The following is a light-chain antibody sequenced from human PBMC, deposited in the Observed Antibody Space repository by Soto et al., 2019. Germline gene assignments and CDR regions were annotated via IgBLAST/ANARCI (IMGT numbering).Light chain of an antibody. V-gene: IGKV3-20*01. CDR2: LAS. CDR3: QQYGSSPRT. CDR1: QSVSSNS. Sequence: EIGLTQSPGTLSLSPGDRATLSCRASQSVSSNSLAWYQQKPGQAPRLLIYLASIRDTGIPDRFSGSGSGTDFTLTINRLEPEDFAVYYCQQYGSSPRTFGQGTSVEVK. J-gene: IGKJ1*01.